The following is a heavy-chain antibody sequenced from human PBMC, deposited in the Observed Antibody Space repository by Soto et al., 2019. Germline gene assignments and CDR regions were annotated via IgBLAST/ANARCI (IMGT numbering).Heavy chain of an antibody. V-gene: IGHV3-30*18. CDR2: MSYDGTEK. D-gene: IGHD4-17*01. CDR1: GFTLRSYG. CDR3: AKDGHYADPPDY. J-gene: IGHJ4*02. Sequence: QVKLVESGGGVVQPGRSLTLSCAASGFTLRSYGMYWVRQAPGKGLECVAVMSYDGTEKYYADSVKGRFTVSRDISKKTLYLQMNSLRAEDTAVYYCAKDGHYADPPDYWGQGTLVTVSS.